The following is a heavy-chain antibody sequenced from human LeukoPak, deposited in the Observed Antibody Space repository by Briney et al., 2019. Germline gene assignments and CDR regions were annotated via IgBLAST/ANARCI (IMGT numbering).Heavy chain of an antibody. V-gene: IGHV1-69*01. CDR2: IIPIFGTA. CDR1: GGTFSSYA. D-gene: IGHD3-3*01. J-gene: IGHJ4*02. Sequence: ASVKVSCKASGGTFSSYAISWVRQAPGQGLEWMGGIIPIFGTANYAQKFQGRVTITADESTSTAYMELSSLRSEDTAVHYCARGRRFLEWLLDYWGQGTLVSVSS. CDR3: ARGRRFLEWLLDY.